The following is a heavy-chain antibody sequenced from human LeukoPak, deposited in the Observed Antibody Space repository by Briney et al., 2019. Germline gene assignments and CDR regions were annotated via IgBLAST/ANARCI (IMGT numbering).Heavy chain of an antibody. J-gene: IGHJ4*02. CDR1: GFTFNIYS. CDR2: ITSTSTYI. V-gene: IGHV3-21*01. Sequence: PGGSLRLSCSASGFTFNIYSLNWVRQAPGKGLEWVSSITSTSTYIYYADSVKGRFTISRDNAKNTLYLQLNNLRPEDTAVYYCAREIFWSGYFSNLHFDYWGQGTLVTVSS. CDR3: AREIFWSGYFSNLHFDY. D-gene: IGHD5-12*01.